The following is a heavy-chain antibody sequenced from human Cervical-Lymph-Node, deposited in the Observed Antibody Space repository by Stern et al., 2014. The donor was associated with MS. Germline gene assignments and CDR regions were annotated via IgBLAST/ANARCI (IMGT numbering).Heavy chain of an antibody. D-gene: IGHD3-9*01. J-gene: IGHJ6*02. CDR2: INPGDSDT. CDR3: ARQIGRYFYGMDV. Sequence: EMQLVESGAEVKKPGESLKISCKGAGYRFTSYWIGWVRQMPGKGLEWMGIINPGDSDTRYSPSFQGQVTISADKSISTAYLQWSSLKASDNGMYYCARQIGRYFYGMDVWGQGTTVTVSS. CDR1: GYRFTSYW. V-gene: IGHV5-51*01.